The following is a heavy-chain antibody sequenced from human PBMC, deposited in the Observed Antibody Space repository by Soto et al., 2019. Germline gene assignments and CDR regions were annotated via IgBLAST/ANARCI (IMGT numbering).Heavy chain of an antibody. V-gene: IGHV4-59*01. J-gene: IGHJ5*02. CDR3: ARYYYDSSGYYSGWFDP. CDR2: IYYTGNT. CDR1: GDSISTYY. Sequence: SETLDLTCTVSGDSISTYYWSWIRQPPGKGLEWIAYIYYTGNTYYNPSLKSRVTISMDTSKNQFSLKLSSVTAADTAVYYCARYYYDSSGYYSGWFDPWGQGTPVTVYS. D-gene: IGHD3-22*01.